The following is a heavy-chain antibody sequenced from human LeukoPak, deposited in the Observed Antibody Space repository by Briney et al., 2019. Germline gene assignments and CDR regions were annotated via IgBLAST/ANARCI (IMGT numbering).Heavy chain of an antibody. Sequence: GGSLRLSCAASGLTFSSYAMSWVRRAPGKGLEWLSAITAGGETTHYADSVKGRFTISRDNSKNTLYVQMNSLRAEDTAVYYCVRGISDYIGWGQGTLVTVSS. CDR1: GLTFSSYA. V-gene: IGHV3-23*01. CDR3: VRGISDYIG. J-gene: IGHJ4*02. D-gene: IGHD4-11*01. CDR2: ITAGGETT.